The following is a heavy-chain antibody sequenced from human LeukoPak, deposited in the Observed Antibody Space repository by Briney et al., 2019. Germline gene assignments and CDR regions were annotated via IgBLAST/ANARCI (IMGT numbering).Heavy chain of an antibody. Sequence: GRSLRLSCAASGFTFSSYAMHWVRQAPGKGLEWVAVISYDGSNKYYADSVKGGFTISRDNSKNTLYLQMNSLRAEDTAVYYCARDRWELLWVFDYWGQGTLVTVSS. V-gene: IGHV3-30-3*01. CDR1: GFTFSSYA. D-gene: IGHD1-26*01. CDR2: ISYDGSNK. J-gene: IGHJ4*02. CDR3: ARDRWELLWVFDY.